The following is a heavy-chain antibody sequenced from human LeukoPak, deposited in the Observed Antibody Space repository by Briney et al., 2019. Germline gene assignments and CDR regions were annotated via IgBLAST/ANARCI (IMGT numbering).Heavy chain of an antibody. J-gene: IGHJ6*03. CDR2: IWYDGSNK. CDR1: GFTFSSYG. D-gene: IGHD6-19*01. V-gene: IGHV3-33*06. CDR3: AKVGGHGSGWFYYYYYMDV. Sequence: PGRSLRLSCAASGFTFSSYGMHWVRQAPGKGLECVAVIWYDGSNKYYADSVKGRFTISRDNSKNTLYLQMNSLRAEDTAVYYCAKVGGHGSGWFYYYYYMDVWGKGTTVTVSS.